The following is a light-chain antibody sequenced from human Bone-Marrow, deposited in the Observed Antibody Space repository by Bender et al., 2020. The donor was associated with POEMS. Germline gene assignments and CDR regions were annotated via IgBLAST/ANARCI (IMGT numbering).Light chain of an antibody. J-gene: IGLJ3*02. CDR2: SSH. V-gene: IGLV1-44*01. CDR1: SSNIGAHA. Sequence: QSVLTQPPSASGTPGQRVTISCSGGSSNIGAHAVNWYQHLPATAPKLLIYSSHRRPSEVPDRFSCSRSGTSASLAISGLQSEDEADYYCAVWDDSLNGWVFGGGTKLTVL. CDR3: AVWDDSLNGWV.